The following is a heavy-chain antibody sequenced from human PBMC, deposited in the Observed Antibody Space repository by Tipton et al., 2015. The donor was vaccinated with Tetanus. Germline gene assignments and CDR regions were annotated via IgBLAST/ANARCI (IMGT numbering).Heavy chain of an antibody. V-gene: IGHV4-39*01. D-gene: IGHD6-25*01. Sequence: WIRQPPGKGLEWIGNVYYNGNTFYHSSLESRVTISADTSKNQFSLSLRSVTAADTAVYFCARQADNWFDPWGQGTLVTVSS. CDR3: ARQADNWFDP. CDR2: VYYNGNT. J-gene: IGHJ5*02.